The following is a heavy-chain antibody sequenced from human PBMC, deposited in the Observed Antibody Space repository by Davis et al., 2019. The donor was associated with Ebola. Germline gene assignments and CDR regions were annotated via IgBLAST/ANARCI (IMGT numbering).Heavy chain of an antibody. CDR3: TKRVGSRSGFEN. Sequence: ASVKVSCKTSGYTFTTYDINWVRQATGQGLEWMGWMNPNSGNTGYAQQFQGRITMTRNLSMNTAYMELSSLRSDDTAVYYCTKRVGSRSGFENWGQGSLVTVSS. CDR2: MNPNSGNT. CDR1: GYTFTTYD. J-gene: IGHJ4*02. D-gene: IGHD1-26*01. V-gene: IGHV1-8*01.